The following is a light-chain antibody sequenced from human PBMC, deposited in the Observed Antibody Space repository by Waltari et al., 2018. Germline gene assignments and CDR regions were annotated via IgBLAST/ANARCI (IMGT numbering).Light chain of an antibody. V-gene: IGLV2-14*01. Sequence: QSALTQPASVSGSPGQSITISCTGSSSDVGTYDYVSWYQHHPGKAPKLILYGVGDRASGGSNGFSGSKSGNTASLTISGVQAEDEADYYCSSYTGSSTLVIFGGGTKLTVL. J-gene: IGLJ2*01. CDR1: SSDVGTYDY. CDR2: GVG. CDR3: SSYTGSSTLVI.